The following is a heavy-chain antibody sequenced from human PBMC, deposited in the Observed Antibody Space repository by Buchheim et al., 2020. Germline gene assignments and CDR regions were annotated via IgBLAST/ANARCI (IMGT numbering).Heavy chain of an antibody. D-gene: IGHD6-6*01. V-gene: IGHV4-39*07. CDR2: IYYSGST. CDR1: GGSISSSSYF. CDR3: ARDLMAARSWVDP. J-gene: IGHJ5*02. Sequence: QLQLQESGPGLVKPSETLSLTCTVSGGSISSSSYFWGWIRQPPGKGLEWIGSIYYSGSTYYNPSLKSRVTISVDTSKNQFSLKLSSVTAADTAVYYCARDLMAARSWVDPWGQGPL.